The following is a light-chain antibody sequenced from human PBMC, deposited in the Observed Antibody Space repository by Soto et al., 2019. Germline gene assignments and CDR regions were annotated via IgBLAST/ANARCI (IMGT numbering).Light chain of an antibody. CDR2: SAS. CDR1: QNIGSN. V-gene: IGKV3-20*01. J-gene: IGKJ3*01. Sequence: EVVMTQSPATLSASPGERVILSCRASQNIGSNLAWYQQRPGQAPRLLIYSASSRATGIPDRFSGSGSGTDFTLTISRLEPEDFAVYYCQQYLGSPFTFGPGTKVDIK. CDR3: QQYLGSPFT.